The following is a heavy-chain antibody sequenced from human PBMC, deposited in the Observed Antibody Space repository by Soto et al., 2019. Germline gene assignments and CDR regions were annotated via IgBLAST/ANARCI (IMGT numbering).Heavy chain of an antibody. J-gene: IGHJ6*02. V-gene: IGHV3-30*18. Sequence: GGSLRVSCAASGFTFSSYGMHWVRQAPGKGLEWVAVISYDGSNKYYADSVKGRSTISRDNSKNTLYLQMNSLRAEDTAVYYCAKAKKDAYCGGDCYSLPGSYYGMDVWGQGTTVTVSS. D-gene: IGHD2-21*02. CDR1: GFTFSSYG. CDR3: AKAKKDAYCGGDCYSLPGSYYGMDV. CDR2: ISYDGSNK.